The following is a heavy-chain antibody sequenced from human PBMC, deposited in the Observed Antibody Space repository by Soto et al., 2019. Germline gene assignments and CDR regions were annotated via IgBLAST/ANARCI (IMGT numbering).Heavy chain of an antibody. CDR1: GFSLSTSGVA. Sequence: QITLKESGPTLVKPTQSLTLTCTFSGFSLSTSGVAVGWIRQPPGKALEWLAGIYWDDDKRYNPSLNSRLTITKDTSKNQVVLTMTNMDPVDTAKYYCAHIGRRVDTFRIWGQGTMVTVSS. CDR2: IYWDDDK. CDR3: AHIGRRVDTFRI. J-gene: IGHJ3*02. V-gene: IGHV2-5*02.